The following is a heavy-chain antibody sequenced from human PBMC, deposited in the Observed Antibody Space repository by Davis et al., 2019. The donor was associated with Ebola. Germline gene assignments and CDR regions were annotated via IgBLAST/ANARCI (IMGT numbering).Heavy chain of an antibody. D-gene: IGHD2-15*01. J-gene: IGHJ4*02. V-gene: IGHV3-23*01. Sequence: GEFLKISCAASGFTFSSYAMSWVRHAPGKGLEWVSGISGSGGSTYYADSVKGRFTISRDNSKSTLYLQMNSLSGEDTAVYYCAKRGYCSGGNCYSYDYWGQGTLVTVSS. CDR3: AKRGYCSGGNCYSYDY. CDR2: ISGSGGST. CDR1: GFTFSSYA.